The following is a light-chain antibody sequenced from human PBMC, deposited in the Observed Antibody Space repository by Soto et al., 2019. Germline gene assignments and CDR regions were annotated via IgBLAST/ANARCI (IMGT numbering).Light chain of an antibody. V-gene: IGKV1-5*03. Sequence: DIQMTQSPSTLSGSVGDRVTITCRASQTISSWLAWYQQKPGKAPKLLIYKASTLKSGVPSRFSGSGSGTEFTLTISSLQSEDFALYYCQQFHNWPLSFGGGTKVDIK. CDR3: QQFHNWPLS. J-gene: IGKJ4*01. CDR1: QTISSW. CDR2: KAS.